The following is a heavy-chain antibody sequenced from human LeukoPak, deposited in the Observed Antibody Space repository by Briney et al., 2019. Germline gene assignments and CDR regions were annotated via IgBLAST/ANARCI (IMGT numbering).Heavy chain of an antibody. V-gene: IGHV4-39*01. CDR3: VRHAHNPTFDF. CDR1: GVSIRSSVPITSSMLY. J-gene: IGHJ4*02. CDR2: IPYSGDT. Sequence: SEALSLTCTVSGVSIRSSVPITSSMLYWAWVRQPPGKGLEWIGDIPYSGDTYYNPSLRSRVTISADTSKNQFSLKLSSVTAADTAIYYCVRHAHNPTFDFWGQGTLVTVSS. D-gene: IGHD1-14*01.